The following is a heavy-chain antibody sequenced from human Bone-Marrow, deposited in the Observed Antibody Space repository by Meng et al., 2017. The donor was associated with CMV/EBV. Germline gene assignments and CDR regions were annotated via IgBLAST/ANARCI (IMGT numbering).Heavy chain of an antibody. CDR3: ARRGNSYAFDI. CDR2: VSYDGRNK. J-gene: IGHJ3*02. CDR1: GFMFSNCV. V-gene: IGHV3-30*03. Sequence: GESLKISCAASGFMFSNCVMYWVRQAPGKGLEWVAVVSYDGRNKYYADSVKGRFTISRDNSKNTLYLQMGSLRAEDMAVYYCARRGNSYAFDIWGQGTMVTV. D-gene: IGHD1/OR15-1a*01.